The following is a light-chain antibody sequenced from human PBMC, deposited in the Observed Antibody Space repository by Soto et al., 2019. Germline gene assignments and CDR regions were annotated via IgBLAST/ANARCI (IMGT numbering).Light chain of an antibody. CDR3: HPSYSSPPWT. J-gene: IGKJ1*01. Sequence: DIQMTQSPSSLSASVGDRVTITCRASQSISSYLNWYQQKPGKAPKLLIYAASSLQSGVPSRFSGSGYGTEFTLTISSLQPEDFATYYCHPSYSSPPWTFGQGTKVETK. V-gene: IGKV1-39*01. CDR1: QSISSY. CDR2: AAS.